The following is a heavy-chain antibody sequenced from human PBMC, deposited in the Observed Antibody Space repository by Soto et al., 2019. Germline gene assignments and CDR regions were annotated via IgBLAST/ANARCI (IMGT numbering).Heavy chain of an antibody. CDR1: GFALSSYW. CDR3: ARVPVGVYEKFDP. J-gene: IGHJ5*02. Sequence: EVQLVESGGGLVQPGGSLRLSCAPSGFALSSYWMHWVRQVPGKGLVWVSRINPDGSRVDYADSVRGRFTISRDDAKNTLFLQMNSLRAEDTAVYYCARVPVGVYEKFDPWGQGTLVTVFS. D-gene: IGHD1-26*01. CDR2: INPDGSRV. V-gene: IGHV3-74*01.